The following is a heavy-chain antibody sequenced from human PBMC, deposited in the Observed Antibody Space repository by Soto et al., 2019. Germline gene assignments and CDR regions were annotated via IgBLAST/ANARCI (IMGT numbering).Heavy chain of an antibody. D-gene: IGHD2-2*01. CDR3: ARDGADIVVVPAAEYNWFDP. J-gene: IGHJ5*02. V-gene: IGHV1-46*01. CDR1: GYTFTNYY. Sequence: ASVKVSCKASGYTFTNYYIHWVRQAPGQGLEWLGIINPTSGSTNYAQKFQGRVTLTYDTSTTTVYMELSGLRSDDTAVYYCARDGADIVVVPAAEYNWFDPWGQGTLVTVSS. CDR2: INPTSGST.